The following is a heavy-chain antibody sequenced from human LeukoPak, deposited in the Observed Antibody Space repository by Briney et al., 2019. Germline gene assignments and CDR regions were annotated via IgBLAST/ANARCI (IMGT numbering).Heavy chain of an antibody. CDR3: ARENRLGYCSSTSCLPFDY. V-gene: IGHV4-34*01. J-gene: IGHJ4*02. CDR2: INHSGST. CDR1: GASFSGYY. Sequence: PSETLSLTCAVYGASFSGYYWSWIRQPPGKGLEWIGEINHSGSTNYNPSLKSRVTISVDTSKNQFSLKLSSVTAADTAVYYCARENRLGYCSSTSCLPFDYWGQGTLVTVSS. D-gene: IGHD2-2*01.